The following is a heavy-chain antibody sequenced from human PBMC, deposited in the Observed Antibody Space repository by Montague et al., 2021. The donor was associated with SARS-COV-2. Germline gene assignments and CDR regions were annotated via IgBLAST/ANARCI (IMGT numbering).Heavy chain of an antibody. V-gene: IGHV6-1*01. CDR2: TYYRSKWHN. CDR3: AREYCSSTSCYPTYFQH. J-gene: IGHJ1*01. D-gene: IGHD2-2*01. Sequence: CAISGDSVSSNSAAWNWIRQSPSRGLEWLGRTYYRSKWHNDFAVSVKSRITINPDTSKNQFSLQLNSVTPEDTAVYYCAREYCSSTSCYPTYFQHWGQGTLVTVSS. CDR1: GDSVSSNSAA.